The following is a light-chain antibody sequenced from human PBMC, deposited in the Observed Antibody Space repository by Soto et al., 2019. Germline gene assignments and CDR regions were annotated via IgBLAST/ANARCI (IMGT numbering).Light chain of an antibody. Sequence: DIQMTQSPSTLSASVGDRVIISCRASHSITRWLAWYQQKPGKAPKSRIYDASTLESGVPSRFSGSGSGTEFTLTLSSLQPDDFAPYCGPQYNTCPWTFAQGTKVE. V-gene: IGKV1-5*01. CDR3: PQYNTCPWT. J-gene: IGKJ1*01. CDR2: DAS. CDR1: HSITRW.